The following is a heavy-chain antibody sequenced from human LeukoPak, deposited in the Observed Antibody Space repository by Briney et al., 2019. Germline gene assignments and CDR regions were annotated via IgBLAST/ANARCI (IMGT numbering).Heavy chain of an antibody. CDR1: GGSISSYY. Sequence: SETLSLTCTVSGGSISSYYWSWIRQPPGKGLEWIGYIYYSGSTNYNPSLKSRVTMSVDTSKNQFSLKLSSVTAADTAVYYCARGIGGSGSYYNGLYYYYYMDVWGKGTTVTISS. D-gene: IGHD3-10*01. CDR2: IYYSGST. V-gene: IGHV4-59*12. CDR3: ARGIGGSGSYYNGLYYYYYMDV. J-gene: IGHJ6*03.